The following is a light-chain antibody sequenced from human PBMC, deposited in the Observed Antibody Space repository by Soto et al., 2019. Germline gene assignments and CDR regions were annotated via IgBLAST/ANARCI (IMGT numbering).Light chain of an antibody. CDR3: SSFTGTTTLDV. CDR1: TNDVGFYGH. J-gene: IGLJ1*01. Sequence: QSALTQLVSVSGPPGQSISISCTGTTNDVGFYGHVSWFQQCPCKSPILLIYAVTXRPSVVSSRFSGSKAGNTASLTISGLQAEDEADYYCSSFTGTTTLDVFGTGTKVTVL. V-gene: IGLV2-14*01. CDR2: AVT.